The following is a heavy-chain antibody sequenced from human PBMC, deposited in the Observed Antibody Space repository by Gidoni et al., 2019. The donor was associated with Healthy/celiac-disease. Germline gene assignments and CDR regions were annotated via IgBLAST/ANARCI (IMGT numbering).Heavy chain of an antibody. CDR1: GFTFSSLA. Sequence: EVQLLESGGGLVQPGGSLRLSCAASGFTFSSLAMSWVRQAPGKGLEWVSAISGSGGSTYYADSVKGRFTISRDNSKNTLYLQMNSLRAEDTAVYYCAKDHTYYYDSSGFPPAYYFDYWGQGTLVTVSS. CDR2: ISGSGGST. J-gene: IGHJ4*02. CDR3: AKDHTYYYDSSGFPPAYYFDY. D-gene: IGHD3-22*01. V-gene: IGHV3-23*01.